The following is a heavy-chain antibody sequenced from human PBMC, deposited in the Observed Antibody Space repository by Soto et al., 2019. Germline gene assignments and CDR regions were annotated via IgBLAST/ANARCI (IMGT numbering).Heavy chain of an antibody. CDR2: IYYSGST. D-gene: IGHD6-13*01. CDR3: ARARYSSSWYDAFDI. CDR1: GGSISSGGYY. Sequence: LSLTCTVSGGSISSGGYYWSWIRQHPGKGLEWIGYIYYSGSTYYNPSLKSRVTISVDTSKNQFSLKLSSVTAADTAVYYCARARYSSSWYDAFDIWGQGKMVTVSS. V-gene: IGHV4-31*03. J-gene: IGHJ3*02.